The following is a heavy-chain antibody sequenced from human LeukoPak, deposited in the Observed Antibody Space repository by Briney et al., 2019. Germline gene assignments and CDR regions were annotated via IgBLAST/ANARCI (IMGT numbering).Heavy chain of an antibody. CDR2: ISSSSSTI. Sequence: GGSLRLSCAASGFTFSSYSMNWVRQAPGKGLEWVSYISSSSSTIYYADSVKGRFTISRDNAKNSLYLQMNSLGAEDTAVYYCARAAASSPLSNWFDPWGQGTLVTVSS. J-gene: IGHJ5*02. V-gene: IGHV3-48*01. CDR1: GFTFSSYS. CDR3: ARAAASSPLSNWFDP. D-gene: IGHD6-6*01.